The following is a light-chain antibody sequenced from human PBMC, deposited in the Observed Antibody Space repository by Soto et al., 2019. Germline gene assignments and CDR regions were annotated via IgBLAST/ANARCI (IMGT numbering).Light chain of an antibody. CDR2: GAS. J-gene: IGKJ4*01. V-gene: IGKV3D-20*01. CDR1: QTVGRDY. CDR3: QQYATSPLT. Sequence: EIVLTQSPATLSLSPGERATLSCGASQTVGRDYLAWYQQKPGLAPRLLISGASTRATGIPDRFSGSGSGTDFTLNISRLEPEDFAVYFCQQYATSPLTFGGGTEVEIK.